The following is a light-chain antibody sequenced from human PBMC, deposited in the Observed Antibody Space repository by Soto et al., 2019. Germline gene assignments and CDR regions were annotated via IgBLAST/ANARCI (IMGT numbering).Light chain of an antibody. CDR2: GAS. V-gene: IGKV3-20*01. CDR1: QRVTGGY. Sequence: VLTQSPGTLSLSPGERATLSCRATQRVTGGYLAWYQQKPGQAPRLLIYGASARATDIPERFSGSGSGTDFTLTISRLEPEDFAVYYCQQYGTSPSWTFGQGTNVEVK. CDR3: QQYGTSPSWT. J-gene: IGKJ1*01.